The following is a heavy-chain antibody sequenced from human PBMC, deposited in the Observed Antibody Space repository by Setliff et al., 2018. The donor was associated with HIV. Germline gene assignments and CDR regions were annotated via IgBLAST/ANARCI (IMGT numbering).Heavy chain of an antibody. D-gene: IGHD2-8*01. CDR2: ISGSGGST. J-gene: IGHJ5*02. V-gene: IGHV3-23*01. CDR3: ARDDSNGPNSLDP. Sequence: LRLSCAASGFTFSSYAMSWVRQAPGKGLEWVSAISGSGGSTYYADSVKGRFTISRDNSKNTLYLQMNSLRAEDTAVYYCARDDSNGPNSLDPWGQGTLVTVSS. CDR1: GFTFSSYA.